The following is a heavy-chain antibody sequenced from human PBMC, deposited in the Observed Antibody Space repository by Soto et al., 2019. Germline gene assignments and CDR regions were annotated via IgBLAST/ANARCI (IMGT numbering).Heavy chain of an antibody. V-gene: IGHV1-8*01. D-gene: IGHD6-13*01. CDR2: MNPNSGNT. CDR1: GYTFTSYD. Sequence: GASVKVSCKASGYTFTSYDINWVRQATGQGLEWMGWMNPNSGNTGYAQKFQGRVTMTRNTSISTAYMELSSLRSEDTAVYYCARDPKASIAAATDYWGQGTLVTVSS. CDR3: ARDPKASIAAATDY. J-gene: IGHJ4*02.